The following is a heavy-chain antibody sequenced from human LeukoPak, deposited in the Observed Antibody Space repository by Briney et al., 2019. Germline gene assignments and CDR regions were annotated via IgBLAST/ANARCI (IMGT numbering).Heavy chain of an antibody. J-gene: IGHJ2*01. CDR1: GGSISSGDYY. D-gene: IGHD2-15*01. Sequence: SETLSLTCTVSGGSISSGDYYWSWIRQPPGKGLEWIGYIYYSGSTYYNPSLKSRVTISVDTSKNQFSLKLSSVTAADTAVYYCARQSCSGGSCYPRPYWYFDLWGRGTLVTVSS. V-gene: IGHV4-30-4*01. CDR3: ARQSCSGGSCYPRPYWYFDL. CDR2: IYYSGST.